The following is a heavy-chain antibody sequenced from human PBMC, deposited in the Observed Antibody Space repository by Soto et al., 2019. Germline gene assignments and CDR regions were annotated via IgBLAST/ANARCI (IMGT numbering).Heavy chain of an antibody. D-gene: IGHD3-10*01. CDR2: ISYDGSNK. J-gene: IGHJ6*02. CDR1: GFTFSSYA. Sequence: SGGSLRLSCAASGFTFSSYAMHWVRQAPGKGLEWVAVISYDGSNKYYADSVKGRFTISRDNSKNTLYLQMNSLRAEDTAVYYCARDLETSGYYGMDVWGQGTTVTVSS. V-gene: IGHV3-30-3*01. CDR3: ARDLETSGYYGMDV.